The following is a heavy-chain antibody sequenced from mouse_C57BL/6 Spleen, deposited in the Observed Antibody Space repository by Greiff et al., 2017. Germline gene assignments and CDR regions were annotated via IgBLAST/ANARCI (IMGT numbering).Heavy chain of an antibody. CDR2: INYDGSST. Sequence: EVKLVESEGGLVQPGSSMKLSCTASGFTFSDYYMAWVRLVPEKGLEWVANINYDGSSTYYLDSLKSRFIISRDNAKNILYLQMSSLKSEDTATYYCARVEWYFDVWGTGTTVTVSS. CDR3: ARVEWYFDV. J-gene: IGHJ1*03. V-gene: IGHV5-16*01. CDR1: GFTFSDYY.